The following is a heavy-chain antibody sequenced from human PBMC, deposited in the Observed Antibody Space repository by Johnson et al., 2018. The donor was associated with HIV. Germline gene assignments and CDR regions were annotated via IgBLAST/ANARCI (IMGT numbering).Heavy chain of an antibody. Sequence: VQLVESGGGLVQPGGSLRLSCVASTFTFRNYWMSWVRQAPGKGLEWVGNIQEDGSQIHYMDSVKGRFTISKDNAENSLYLQMTSLRGEDTAVYYCARERSRGGYSGYDYGAFDIWGQGTMVTVSS. CDR2: IQEDGSQI. CDR1: TFTFRNYW. CDR3: ARERSRGGYSGYDYGAFDI. J-gene: IGHJ3*02. D-gene: IGHD5-12*01. V-gene: IGHV3-7*01.